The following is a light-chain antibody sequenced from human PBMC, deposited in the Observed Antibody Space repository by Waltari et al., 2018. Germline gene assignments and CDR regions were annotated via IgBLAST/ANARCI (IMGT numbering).Light chain of an antibody. J-gene: IGKJ2*01. CDR2: AAS. Sequence: DLQLIQSPSSVSASLGDRLTITWRASQDIGRWLAWYQHKPGRAPNLLIFAASSLQNGVPSRFSGSGSGTYFTLTINSLQPEDFATYYCQQTNTFPFTFGQGTKLEIK. V-gene: IGKV1-12*01. CDR1: QDIGRW. CDR3: QQTNTFPFT.